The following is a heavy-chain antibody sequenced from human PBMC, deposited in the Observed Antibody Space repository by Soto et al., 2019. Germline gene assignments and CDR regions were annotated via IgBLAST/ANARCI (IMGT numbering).Heavy chain of an antibody. CDR3: ARHNYGSGSTYFDY. D-gene: IGHD3-10*01. V-gene: IGHV4-59*08. CDR1: GGSISRYY. Sequence: TSETLSVTCTVSGGSISRYYWSWIRQPPGKGLEWIGYIYYSGSTNYNPSLKSRVTISVDTSKNQFSLKLNSMTAADTAVYYCARHNYGSGSTYFDYWGQGTLVTVSS. J-gene: IGHJ4*02. CDR2: IYYSGST.